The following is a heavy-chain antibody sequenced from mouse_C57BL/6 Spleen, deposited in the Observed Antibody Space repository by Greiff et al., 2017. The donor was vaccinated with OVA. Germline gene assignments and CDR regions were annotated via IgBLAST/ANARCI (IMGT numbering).Heavy chain of an antibody. CDR1: GYTFTSYW. CDR3: ARTSLRRDYAMDY. Sequence: VQLQQSGAELVKPGASVKMSCKASGYTFTSYWITWVKQRPGQGLEWIGDIYPGSGSTNYNEKFKSKATLTVDTSSSTAYMQLSSLTSEDSAVYYCARTSLRRDYAMDYWGQGTSVTVSS. J-gene: IGHJ4*01. CDR2: IYPGSGST. D-gene: IGHD2-12*01. V-gene: IGHV1-55*01.